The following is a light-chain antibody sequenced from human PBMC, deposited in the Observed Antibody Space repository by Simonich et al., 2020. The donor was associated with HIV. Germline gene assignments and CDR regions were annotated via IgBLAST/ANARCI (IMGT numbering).Light chain of an antibody. CDR3: MQALQTPLT. Sequence: DIVMTQSPLSLPVTPGEPASISCRSSQSLLHSNGYKYLDWYLQKPGQSPQVLFYLGSNRASGVPDRFSGSGSGTDFTLKISRVEAEDVGVYYCMQALQTPLTFGQGTRLEIK. CDR1: QSLLHSNGYKY. CDR2: LGS. J-gene: IGKJ5*01. V-gene: IGKV2-28*01.